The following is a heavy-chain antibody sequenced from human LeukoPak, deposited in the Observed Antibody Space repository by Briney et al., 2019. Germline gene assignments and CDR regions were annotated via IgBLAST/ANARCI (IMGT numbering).Heavy chain of an antibody. J-gene: IGHJ4*02. V-gene: IGHV3-7*01. Sequence: GGSLRLSCAGSGFIFSNYWVTWIRQAPGKGLEWVGNIKQDGSERYYVDSVKGRFTISRDNARDSAYLQMDNLRAEDTAVYYCARTSGTKLLRYWGQGTLVTVSS. CDR1: GFIFSNYW. CDR3: ARTSGTKLLRY. D-gene: IGHD2-2*01. CDR2: IKQDGSER.